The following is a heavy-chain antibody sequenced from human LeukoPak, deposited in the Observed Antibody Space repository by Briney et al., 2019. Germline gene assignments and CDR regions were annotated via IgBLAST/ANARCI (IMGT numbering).Heavy chain of an antibody. D-gene: IGHD6-13*01. CDR1: GFTFSNYV. CDR2: ISYDGSNK. Sequence: GGSLRLSCAASGFTFSNYVMHWVRQAPGKGLEWVSLISYDGSNKYNADSVKGRFTISRDNSKNTLYLQMNSLRAEDTAVYYCARDSWDSSSWYRHFDYWGQGTPVTVSS. V-gene: IGHV3-30-3*01. J-gene: IGHJ4*02. CDR3: ARDSWDSSSWYRHFDY.